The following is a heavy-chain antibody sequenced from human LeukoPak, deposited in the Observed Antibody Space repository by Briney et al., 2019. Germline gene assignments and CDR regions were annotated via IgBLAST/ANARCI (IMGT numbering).Heavy chain of an antibody. CDR3: ARRGLLRGGFDY. V-gene: IGHV4-39*01. D-gene: IGHD3-22*01. J-gene: IGHJ4*02. CDR2: IYYSGST. Sequence: SETLSLTCTVSGGSISSSSYYWGWIRQPPGKGLEWIGSIYYSGSTYYNPSLKSRVTISVDTSKNQFSLKLSSVTAADTAVYYCARRGLLRGGFDYWGQGTLVTVSS. CDR1: GGSISSSSYY.